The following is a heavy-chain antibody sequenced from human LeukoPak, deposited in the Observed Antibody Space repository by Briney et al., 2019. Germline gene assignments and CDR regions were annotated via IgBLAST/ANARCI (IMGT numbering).Heavy chain of an antibody. D-gene: IGHD3-22*01. CDR2: ISGSGGST. J-gene: IGHJ4*02. CDR1: GFTFSSCA. Sequence: GGSLRLSCAASGFTFSSCAMSWVRQAPGKGLEWVSGISGSGGSTYYADSVKGRFTISRDNSKNTLYLQMTSLRAEDTAVYYCAKDQVWIVVGSFDYWGQGTLVTVSS. V-gene: IGHV3-23*01. CDR3: AKDQVWIVVGSFDY.